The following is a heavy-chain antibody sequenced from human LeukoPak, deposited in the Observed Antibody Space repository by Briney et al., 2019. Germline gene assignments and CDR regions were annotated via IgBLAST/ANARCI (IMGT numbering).Heavy chain of an antibody. CDR1: GGSINRYY. CDR3: ARGGGATEHAGAFDI. CDR2: IYYSGRT. D-gene: IGHD1-26*01. J-gene: IGHJ3*02. V-gene: IGHV4-59*01. Sequence: PSETLSLTCTVSGGSINRYYWSWIRQPPGKELEFLGYIYYSGRTDYNPSLKSRVTISLDTSKNQFSLKLSSVTAADTAVYYCARGGGATEHAGAFDIWGQGTMVTV.